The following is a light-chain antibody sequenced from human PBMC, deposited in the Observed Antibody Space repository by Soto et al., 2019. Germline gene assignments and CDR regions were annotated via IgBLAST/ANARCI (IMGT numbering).Light chain of an antibody. Sequence: ETMMTQSPAALSVSPGERATLSCRASQNVYNNLAWYQQKPGQAPRLLIYHASSRATGIPARFSGSGSGTEFTLTISSLQSEDFAVYYCQQYNEWPLTFGGGTKVEIK. J-gene: IGKJ4*01. CDR3: QQYNEWPLT. V-gene: IGKV3-15*01. CDR1: QNVYNN. CDR2: HAS.